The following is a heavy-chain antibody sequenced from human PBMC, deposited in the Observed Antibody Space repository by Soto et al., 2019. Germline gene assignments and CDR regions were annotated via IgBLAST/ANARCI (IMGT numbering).Heavy chain of an antibody. V-gene: IGHV3-23*01. Sequence: EVQLLESGGGLVQPGGSLRLSCAASGFTFSSYAMSWVRQAPGKGLEWVSAISGSGGSTYYADSVKGRFTISRDNSKNTLYLQMNSLRAEDTDVYYCVKDDRATMVRGVIITQNYYYMDVWGKGTTVTVSS. CDR1: GFTFSSYA. CDR2: ISGSGGST. CDR3: VKDDRATMVRGVIITQNYYYMDV. J-gene: IGHJ6*03. D-gene: IGHD3-10*01.